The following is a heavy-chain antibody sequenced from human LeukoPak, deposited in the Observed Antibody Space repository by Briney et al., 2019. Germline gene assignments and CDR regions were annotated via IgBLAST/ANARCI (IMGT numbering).Heavy chain of an antibody. V-gene: IGHV3-23*01. CDR1: GFTFSSYA. CDR3: ARAKIAAAGTGAFDV. CDR2: FSATDGSA. Sequence: GGSLRLSCAASGFTFSSYAMTWVRQAPGKGLKWVSAFSATDGSAQYAESVEGRFTISRDNSKNTLFLQMNSLGAEDTAVYYCARAKIAAAGTGAFDVWGQGTLVTVSS. J-gene: IGHJ3*01. D-gene: IGHD6-13*01.